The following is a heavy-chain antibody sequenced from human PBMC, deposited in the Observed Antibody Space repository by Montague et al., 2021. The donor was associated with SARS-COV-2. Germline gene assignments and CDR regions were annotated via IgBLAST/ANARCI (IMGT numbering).Heavy chain of an antibody. J-gene: IGHJ4*02. V-gene: IGHV4-59*08. CDR2: IYYRGST. CDR3: SRQGNDDVLDY. Sequence: SETLSLTCTVSGCSMTSYYWCWSRQPPARGLVWLAYIYYRGSTSXNPPLLSRVTITVDTSKKQFSSKLSAATAADAAAYYCSRQGNDDVLDYWGQGTLVTVSS. CDR1: GCSMTSYY. D-gene: IGHD1-1*01.